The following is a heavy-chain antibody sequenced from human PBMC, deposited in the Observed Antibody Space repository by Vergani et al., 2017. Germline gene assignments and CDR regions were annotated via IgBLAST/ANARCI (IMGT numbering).Heavy chain of an antibody. CDR1: GFTFSSYG. D-gene: IGHD3-10*01. V-gene: IGHV3-33*01. CDR3: ARDLIYVSGTYDAFDM. CDR2: IWYDGSNK. J-gene: IGHJ3*02. Sequence: QVQLVESGGGVVQPGRSLRLSCAASGFTFSSYGMHWVRQAPGKGLEWVAVIWYDGSNKYYADSVKGRVTISRDNAKNTLYLQMNSLRAEDTAVYYCARDLIYVSGTYDAFDMWGQGTMVTVSS.